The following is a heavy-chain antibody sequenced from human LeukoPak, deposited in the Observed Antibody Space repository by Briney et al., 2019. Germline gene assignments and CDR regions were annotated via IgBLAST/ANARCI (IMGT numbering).Heavy chain of an antibody. Sequence: SETLSLTCGVYGGSFSGYYWSWIRQPPGKGLEWIGEINHSGSTNYNPSLKSRVTISVDTSKNQFSLKLSSVTAADTAVYYCAGIRDGYNMVDYWGQGTLVTVSS. CDR1: GGSFSGYY. D-gene: IGHD5-24*01. V-gene: IGHV4-34*01. J-gene: IGHJ4*02. CDR2: INHSGST. CDR3: AGIRDGYNMVDY.